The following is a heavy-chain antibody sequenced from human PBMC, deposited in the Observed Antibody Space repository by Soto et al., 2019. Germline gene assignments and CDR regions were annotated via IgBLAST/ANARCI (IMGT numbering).Heavy chain of an antibody. CDR2: IKQDGSEK. J-gene: IGHJ3*02. CDR1: GFTFSRYW. V-gene: IGHV3-7*01. CDR3: ARDLEPLTASDAFDI. Sequence: PGGSLRLSCAASGFTFSRYWMSWVRQAPGKGLEWVANIKQDGSEKYYVDSVKGRFTISRDNAKNSLYLQMNSLRAEDTAVYYCARDLEPLTASDAFDIWGQGTMVTVSS.